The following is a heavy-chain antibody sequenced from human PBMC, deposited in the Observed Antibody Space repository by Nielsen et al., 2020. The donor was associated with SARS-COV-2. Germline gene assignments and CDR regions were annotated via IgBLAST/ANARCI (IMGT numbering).Heavy chain of an antibody. D-gene: IGHD3-10*01. V-gene: IGHV3-21*01. CDR3: ARDNPFTVWFGELTGRNAMDV. CDR2: ISSSSSYI. Sequence: WIRQPSGKGLEWVSSISSSSSYIYYADSVKGRFTISRDNAKNSLYLQMNSLRAEDTAVYYCARDNPFTVWFGELTGRNAMDVWGQGTTVTVSS. J-gene: IGHJ6*02.